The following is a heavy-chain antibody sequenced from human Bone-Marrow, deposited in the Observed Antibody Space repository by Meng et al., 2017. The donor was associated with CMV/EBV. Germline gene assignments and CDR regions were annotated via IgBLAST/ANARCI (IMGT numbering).Heavy chain of an antibody. V-gene: IGHV3-21*01. D-gene: IGHD6-19*01. Sequence: SCAASGFTFSSYSMHWVRQAPGKGLEWVSSISSSSSYIYYADSVKGRFTISRDNAKNSLYLQMNSLRAEDTAVYYCARDYSSSGGGYWGQGTLVTVSS. J-gene: IGHJ4*02. CDR1: GFTFSSYS. CDR3: ARDYSSSGGGY. CDR2: ISSSSSYI.